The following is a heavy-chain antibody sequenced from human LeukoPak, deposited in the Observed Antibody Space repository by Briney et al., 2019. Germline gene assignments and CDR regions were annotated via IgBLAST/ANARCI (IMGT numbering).Heavy chain of an antibody. CDR2: ISGTADNT. CDR1: GFSFSDTA. D-gene: IGHD2-15*01. V-gene: IGHV3-23*01. J-gene: IGHJ4*02. Sequence: GGSLRLSCAASGFSFSDTAMSWVRQAPGKGLEWVSTISGTADNTYYAESVKGRFSISRDNAKNTVYLQINDLRAEDTAVYYCAKDWLSGGSPLYYFDSWGQGALVTVSS. CDR3: AKDWLSGGSPLYYFDS.